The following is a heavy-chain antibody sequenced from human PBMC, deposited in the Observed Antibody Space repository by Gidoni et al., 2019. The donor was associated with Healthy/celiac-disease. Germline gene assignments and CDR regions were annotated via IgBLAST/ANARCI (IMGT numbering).Heavy chain of an antibody. D-gene: IGHD3-3*01. V-gene: IGHV3-23*01. CDR3: AKGCWGCRSVYYEESYDH. Sequence: EVPRLESGGGWVQPGGSRRLSWGAFGFPFSSYDRSWVRQAPGKGLEWVSAISGSGCSTYYADSVKGRFTISRDNAKNTLYLQMNSLRAEDTAVYYCAKGCWGCRSVYYEESYDHWGQGTLVTVSS. J-gene: IGHJ4*02. CDR2: ISGSGCST. CDR1: GFPFSSYD.